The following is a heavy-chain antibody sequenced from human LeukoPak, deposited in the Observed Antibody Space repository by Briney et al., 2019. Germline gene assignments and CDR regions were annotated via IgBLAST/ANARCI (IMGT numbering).Heavy chain of an antibody. D-gene: IGHD3-22*01. CDR1: GFTSNNYA. J-gene: IGHJ3*02. CDR2: ISVYSEKI. CDR3: AAENGGRVVGDDPFDI. Sequence: PGGSLRLSCAASGFTSNNYAINWVRQAPGKGLEWVSGISVYSEKIKYADSVKGRFTISKDNSKNTADLQMSSLRVDDTAVYYCAAENGGRVVGDDPFDIWGQGTMVTVSA. V-gene: IGHV3-23*01.